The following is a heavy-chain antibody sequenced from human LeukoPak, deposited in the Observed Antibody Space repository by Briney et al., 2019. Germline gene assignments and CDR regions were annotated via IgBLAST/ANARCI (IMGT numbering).Heavy chain of an antibody. D-gene: IGHD6-13*01. Sequence: GGSLRLSCAASGFTFSYYWMTWVRQAPGKGLEGVANINQDGSEKNYVDSVKGRFTISRDNAKKSQYLQMNSLRADDTAVYYCAKDRRSSSWYHERLGGTPDYWGQGTLVTVSS. CDR2: INQDGSEK. CDR3: AKDRRSSSWYHERLGGTPDY. CDR1: GFTFSYYW. V-gene: IGHV3-7*03. J-gene: IGHJ4*02.